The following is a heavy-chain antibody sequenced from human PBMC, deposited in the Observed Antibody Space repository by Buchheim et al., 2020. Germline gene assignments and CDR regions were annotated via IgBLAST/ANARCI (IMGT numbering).Heavy chain of an antibody. CDR1: GYTFTSYD. D-gene: IGHD4-11*01. Sequence: QVQLVQSGAEVKKPGASVKVSCKASGYTFTSYDINWVRQATGQGLEWMGWMNPNSGNTGYAQKFQGRVTMTRNTSISTAYMELSSLRTEDTAVYYCARVPIVYSNYTYYYYGMDVWGQGTT. J-gene: IGHJ6*02. V-gene: IGHV1-8*01. CDR2: MNPNSGNT. CDR3: ARVPIVYSNYTYYYYGMDV.